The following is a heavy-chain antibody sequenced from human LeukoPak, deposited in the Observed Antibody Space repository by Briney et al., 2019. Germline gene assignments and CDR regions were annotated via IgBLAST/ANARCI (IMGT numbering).Heavy chain of an antibody. J-gene: IGHJ5*02. Sequence: ASVKVSCKDSGYPFTSYYINWVRQAPGQGLEWMGWSSAYNGDTNYAQNLQGRVTMTTDTSTDTAYMELRSLRSDDTAVYYCARDGLSYTNPNNWFDPWGQGTLVTVSS. CDR1: GYPFTSYY. CDR3: ARDGLSYTNPNNWFDP. V-gene: IGHV1-18*01. CDR2: SSAYNGDT. D-gene: IGHD2-2*02.